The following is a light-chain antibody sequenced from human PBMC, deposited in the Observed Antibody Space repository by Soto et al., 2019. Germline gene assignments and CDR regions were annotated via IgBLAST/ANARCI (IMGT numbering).Light chain of an antibody. CDR3: QPNDIDIS. J-gene: IGKJ4*01. CDR1: RTINTY. CDR2: GAS. Sequence: DVRMTQSPSSLSASVGDTITITCRASRTINTYLNWFQQKPGEPPRLLIYGASTLHDGVPSRFSGSGSGADFTLTSSGLQPEDFASYHCQPNDIDISFGGGTKVDI. V-gene: IGKV1-39*01.